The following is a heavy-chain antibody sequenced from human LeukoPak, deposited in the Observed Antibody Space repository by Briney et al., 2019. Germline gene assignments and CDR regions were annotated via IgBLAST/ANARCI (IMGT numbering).Heavy chain of an antibody. CDR3: ARLISPLLYPHFDY. D-gene: IGHD2-2*02. CDR2: IYYSGST. CDR1: GGSISSSSYY. V-gene: IGHV4-39*01. J-gene: IGHJ4*02. Sequence: SETLSLTCTVSGGSISSSSYYWGWIRQPPGKGLEWIGSIYYSGSTYYNPSLKSRVTISVDTSKNQFSLKLSSVTAADTAVYYCARLISPLLYPHFDYWGQGTLVTVSS.